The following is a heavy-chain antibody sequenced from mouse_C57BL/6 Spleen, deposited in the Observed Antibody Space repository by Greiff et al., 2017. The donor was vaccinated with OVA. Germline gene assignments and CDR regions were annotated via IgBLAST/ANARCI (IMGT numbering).Heavy chain of an antibody. CDR3: ARSENYYGSSYVGY. D-gene: IGHD1-1*01. J-gene: IGHJ2*01. Sequence: EVQLQQSGPELVKPGASVKISCKASGYTFTDYYMNWVKQSHGKSLEWIGDINPNNGGTSYNQKFKGKATLTVDKSSSTAYMELRSLTSEDSAVYYCARSENYYGSSYVGYWGQGTTLTVSS. CDR2: INPNNGGT. CDR1: GYTFTDYY. V-gene: IGHV1-26*01.